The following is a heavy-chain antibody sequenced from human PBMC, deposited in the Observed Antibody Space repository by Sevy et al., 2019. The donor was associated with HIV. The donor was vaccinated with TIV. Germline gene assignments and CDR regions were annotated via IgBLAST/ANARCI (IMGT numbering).Heavy chain of an antibody. CDR3: TTEIRGLTYGLSPLDY. V-gene: IGHV3-15*01. J-gene: IGHJ4*02. D-gene: IGHD3-10*01. Sequence: GGSLRLSCAAYGFTFNNAWMSWVRQGPRKGLEWVGRIKSKPDDGTADYAAPVIGRFTISRDDSKTTLYLEMNSLRVEDSAVYYCTTEIRGLTYGLSPLDYWGQGTLVTVSS. CDR2: IKSKPDDGTA. CDR1: GFTFNNAW.